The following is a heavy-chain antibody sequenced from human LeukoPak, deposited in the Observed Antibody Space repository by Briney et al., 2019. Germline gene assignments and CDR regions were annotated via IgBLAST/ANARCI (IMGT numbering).Heavy chain of an antibody. CDR2: FYHSEST. Sequence: SEILSLTCSVSGYSISSGHYWGWLRQPPGKGLEWIGSFYHSESTYYNPSLKSRVTISADTSNNQFSLNLSSVTAADTAVYYCARTVIDRSGYSAFDIWGQGTMVAVSS. CDR1: GYSISSGHY. J-gene: IGHJ3*02. CDR3: ARTVIDRSGYSAFDI. V-gene: IGHV4-38-2*02. D-gene: IGHD3-22*01.